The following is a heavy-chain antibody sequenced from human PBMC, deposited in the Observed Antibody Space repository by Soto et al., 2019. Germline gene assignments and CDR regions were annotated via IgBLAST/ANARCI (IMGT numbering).Heavy chain of an antibody. Sequence: EVQLVESGGGLVQPGGSLSLSCAASGFTFSSYWMSWVSQAPGKGLEWVANIKQDGSEEYYLDSVKGRFTISRDNAESSLYLLMSSLRAEDTSVYYCARIYGDYVWGPFSFFDSWGQGTSVTFSS. J-gene: IGHJ4*02. CDR2: IKQDGSEE. V-gene: IGHV3-7*01. CDR3: ARIYGDYVWGPFSFFDS. D-gene: IGHD3-16*01. CDR1: GFTFSSYW.